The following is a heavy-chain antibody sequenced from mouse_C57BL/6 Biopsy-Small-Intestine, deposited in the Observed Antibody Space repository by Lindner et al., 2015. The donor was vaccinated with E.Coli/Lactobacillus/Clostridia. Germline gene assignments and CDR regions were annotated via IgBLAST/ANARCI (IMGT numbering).Heavy chain of an antibody. CDR1: GYSITSGYY. CDR3: ARKRNYVHYFDY. J-gene: IGHJ2*01. CDR2: ISYDGSN. V-gene: IGHV3-6*01. Sequence: VQLQESGPGLVKPSQSLSLTCSVTGYSITSGYYWNWIRQFPGNKLEWMGYISYDGSNNYNPSLKNRISITRDTSKNQFFLKLNSVTTEDTATYYCARKRNYVHYFDYWGQGTTLTVSS. D-gene: IGHD2-1*01.